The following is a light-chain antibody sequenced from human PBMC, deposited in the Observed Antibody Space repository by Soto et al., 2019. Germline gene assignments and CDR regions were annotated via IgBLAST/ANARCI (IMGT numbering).Light chain of an antibody. Sequence: DIQMTQSPSSLSASVGDRVTITCRASQSIGTYLHWYQQKPGKAPKLLIYAASNLQSGVPSRFSGSGSGTDFTLTISSVQPEDFATYRCQQANSFPITFGQGTRLEIK. CDR2: AAS. V-gene: IGKV1-39*01. J-gene: IGKJ5*01. CDR1: QSIGTY. CDR3: QQANSFPIT.